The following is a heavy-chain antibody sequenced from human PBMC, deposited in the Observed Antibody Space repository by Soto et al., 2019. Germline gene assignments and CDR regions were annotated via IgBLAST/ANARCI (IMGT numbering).Heavy chain of an antibody. CDR1: GFTFNNYA. Sequence: LRLSCAASGFTFNNYAMSWVRQAPGKGLEWVSAISGSGGSTYYADSVKGRFTISRDNSKNTLYLQMNSLRAEDTAVYYCAKADRASLYYDFWSGYSPFNWFDPWGQGTLVTVSS. V-gene: IGHV3-23*01. CDR3: AKADRASLYYDFWSGYSPFNWFDP. J-gene: IGHJ5*02. D-gene: IGHD3-3*01. CDR2: ISGSGGST.